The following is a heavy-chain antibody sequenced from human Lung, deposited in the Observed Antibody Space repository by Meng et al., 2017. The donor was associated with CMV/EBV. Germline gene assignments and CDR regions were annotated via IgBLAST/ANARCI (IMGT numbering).Heavy chain of an antibody. J-gene: IGHJ1*01. CDR1: GDSITNHNW. D-gene: IGHD3-10*01. CDR2: IPHRGSS. V-gene: IGHV4-4*02. Sequence: LRLGGSGPGLVKPSETLSLNCAVPGDSITNHNWWAWVRQPPGKGLEWIGEIPHRGSSAYNPSLKSRVSMSIDKSKNQFSLKLTSVTAADTAVYHCLRRSGGSVWGQGTLVTVSS. CDR3: LRRSGGSV.